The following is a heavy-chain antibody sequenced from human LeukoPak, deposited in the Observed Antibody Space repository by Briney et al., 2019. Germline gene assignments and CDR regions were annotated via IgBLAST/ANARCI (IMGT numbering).Heavy chain of an antibody. V-gene: IGHV3-23*01. CDR2: ISSSGDST. D-gene: IGHD3-22*01. CDR3: ARDSAGLADDSSGPNWFDP. CDR1: GFTFSSYG. J-gene: IGHJ5*02. Sequence: GGTLRLSCTASGFTFSSYGMSWVRQAPGKGLEWVSAISSSGDSTYYADSVKGRFTISRDNSKNTLYLQMNSLRAEDTAVYYCARDSAGLADDSSGPNWFDPWGQGTLVTVSS.